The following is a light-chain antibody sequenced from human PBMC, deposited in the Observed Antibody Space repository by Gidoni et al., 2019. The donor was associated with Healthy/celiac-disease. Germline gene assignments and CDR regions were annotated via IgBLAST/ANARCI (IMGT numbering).Light chain of an antibody. V-gene: IGKV3-11*01. CDR1: QSVSSY. CDR3: QQRSNWPIT. CDR2: DAS. J-gene: IGKJ3*01. Sequence: EIVLTQSPATLSLSPGERATLSCRASQSVSSYLAWYQQKPGQAPRLLIYDASNRATDFTLTISSLEPEDFAVYYCQQRSNWPITFGPGTKVDIK.